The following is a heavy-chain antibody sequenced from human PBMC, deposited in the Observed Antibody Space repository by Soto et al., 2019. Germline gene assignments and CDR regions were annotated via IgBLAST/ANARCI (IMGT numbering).Heavy chain of an antibody. CDR2: INPATGAA. J-gene: IGHJ3*02. D-gene: IGHD3-3*01. Sequence: QLHLVQSGAVVKKPGASVTVSCSASGYPVTAYYMHWVRQAPGRGLEWMGGINPATGAAKYTQTFQARVTMPRDTSTRAVFMELSGLTSEHPSVFYWARGGGVGVAGSAAFDMWGQGTLVTVSS. CDR3: ARGGGVGVAGSAAFDM. V-gene: IGHV1-2*02. CDR1: GYPVTAYY.